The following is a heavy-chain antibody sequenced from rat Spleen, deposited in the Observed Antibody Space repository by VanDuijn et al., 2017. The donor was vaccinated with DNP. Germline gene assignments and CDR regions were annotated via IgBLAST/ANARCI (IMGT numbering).Heavy chain of an antibody. CDR2: ISIGGGGT. J-gene: IGHJ2*01. Sequence: EVQLVESGGGLVQPGNSLKLSCAASGFTFSTFPMAWVRQAPTKGLEWVATISIGGGGTYYPDSVKGRFTISRDNAKSSLYLQMNSLRSEDTATYYCARQRVMYTTATGFAYWGQGVMVTVSS. CDR3: ARQRVMYTTATGFAY. CDR1: GFTFSTFP. V-gene: IGHV5-46*01. D-gene: IGHD1-6*01.